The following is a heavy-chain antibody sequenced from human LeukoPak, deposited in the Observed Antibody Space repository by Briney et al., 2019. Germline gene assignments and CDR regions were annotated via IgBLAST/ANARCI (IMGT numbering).Heavy chain of an antibody. CDR1: GFTFSSYA. D-gene: IGHD2-15*01. CDR3: AKRSYCFGAACLFDP. CDR2: ISGSAERT. J-gene: IGHJ5*02. V-gene: IGHV3-23*01. Sequence: PGVSLRLSCAASGFTFSSYAMTWVRQAPGKGLEWVSAISGSAERTYYADSVKGRFAISRDNSKNTLYLQMSSLRAEDTAVYYCAKRSYCFGAACLFDPWGQGTLVTVSS.